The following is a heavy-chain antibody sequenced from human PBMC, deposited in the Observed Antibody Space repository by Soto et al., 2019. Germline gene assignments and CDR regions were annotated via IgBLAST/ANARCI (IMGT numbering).Heavy chain of an antibody. CDR2: IYLSGST. CDR1: ITNIYY. CDR3: ASPSSDYCSDTCCHVAPVHH. V-gene: IGHV4-38-2*01. Sequence: SETLSLTCAVSITNIYYFCWIRQPPGQGLGWIGSIYLSGSTHYNPSLKTRVTISVETSRNQFSLKLRSVTSADPAVYFCASPSSDYCSDTCCHVAPVHHRGQGIMVTVSS. D-gene: IGHD2-2*01. J-gene: IGHJ4*02.